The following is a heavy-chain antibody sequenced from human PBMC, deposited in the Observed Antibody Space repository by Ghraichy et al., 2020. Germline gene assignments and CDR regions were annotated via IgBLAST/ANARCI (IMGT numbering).Heavy chain of an antibody. CDR1: GFTVRDSF. CDR2: IYTGGYT. V-gene: IGHV3-66*01. J-gene: IGHJ1*01. Sequence: GESLNISCAASGFTVRDSFISWVRQAPGKGLEWVSIIYTGGYTHYVDSVKGRFTISRDNSKNMVYLQMNSLRDEDTAMYFCARDVGPTAEYFQNWGQGTLVTVSS. D-gene: IGHD2-15*01. CDR3: ARDVGPTAEYFQN.